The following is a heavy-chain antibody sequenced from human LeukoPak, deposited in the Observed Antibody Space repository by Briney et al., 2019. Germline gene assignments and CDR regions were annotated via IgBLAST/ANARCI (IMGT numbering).Heavy chain of an antibody. V-gene: IGHV1-8*03. Sequence: GPVKVSCKASGYTFTSYDINWVRQATGQGLEWMGWMNPNSGNTGYAQKFQGRVTITRNTSISTAYMELSSLRSEDTAVYYCARGARGRSSTSSYYYYYMDVWGKGTTVTVSS. J-gene: IGHJ6*03. CDR1: GYTFTSYD. CDR3: ARGARGRSSTSSYYYYYMDV. CDR2: MNPNSGNT. D-gene: IGHD2-2*01.